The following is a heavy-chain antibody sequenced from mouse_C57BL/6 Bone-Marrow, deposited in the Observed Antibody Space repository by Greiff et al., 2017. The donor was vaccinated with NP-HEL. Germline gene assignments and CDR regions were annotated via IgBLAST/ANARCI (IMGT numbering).Heavy chain of an antibody. CDR1: GFTFSDFY. CDR2: SRNKANDYTT. CDR3: ARDWDWGAMDY. Sequence: EVQLVESGGGLVQSGRSLRLSCATSGFTFSDFYMEWVRQAPGKGLEWIAASRNKANDYTTEYSASVKGRFIVSRDTSQSILYLQMNALRAEDTAIYYCARDWDWGAMDYWGQGTSVTVSS. D-gene: IGHD4-1*01. V-gene: IGHV7-1*01. J-gene: IGHJ4*01.